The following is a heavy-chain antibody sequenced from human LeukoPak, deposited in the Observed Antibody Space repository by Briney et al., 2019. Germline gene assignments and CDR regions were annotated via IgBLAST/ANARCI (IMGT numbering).Heavy chain of an antibody. CDR3: ARVGSYYYHY. CDR1: GYSISSDYY. V-gene: IGHV4-38-2*01. Sequence: SETLSLTCAVSGYSISSDYYWGWIRQPPGKGLEWIGSLYYTGSTYYNPSLKSRVTILVDTSKNQFSLKLSSVTAADTAVYYCARVGSYYYHYWGQGTLVTVSS. D-gene: IGHD1-26*01. CDR2: LYYTGST. J-gene: IGHJ4*02.